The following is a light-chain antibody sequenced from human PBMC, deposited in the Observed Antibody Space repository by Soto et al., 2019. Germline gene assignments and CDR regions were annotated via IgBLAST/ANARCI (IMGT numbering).Light chain of an antibody. V-gene: IGLV2-11*01. CDR1: SSDVGAYNY. CDR2: DVS. CDR3: CSYAGSYTGV. J-gene: IGLJ1*01. Sequence: QSVLTQPRSVSGSPGQSVTISCTGTSSDVGAYNYVSWYQQHPGKAPKLMIYDVSKRPSGVPDRFSGSKSGNTASLTISGLQAEDEADYYCCSYAGSYTGVFGIGTKLTVL.